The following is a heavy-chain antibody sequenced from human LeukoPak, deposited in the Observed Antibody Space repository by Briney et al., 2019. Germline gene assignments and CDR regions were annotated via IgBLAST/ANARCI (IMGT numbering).Heavy chain of an antibody. Sequence: GGSLRLSCAASGFTFSSYAMHWVRQAPGKGLEWVAVISYDGSNKYYADSVKGRFTISRDNSKNTLYLQMNSLRAEDTAVYYCARGIQLWSTFDYWGQGTLVTVSS. CDR2: ISYDGSNK. CDR1: GFTFSSYA. D-gene: IGHD5-18*01. V-gene: IGHV3-30*04. CDR3: ARGIQLWSTFDY. J-gene: IGHJ4*02.